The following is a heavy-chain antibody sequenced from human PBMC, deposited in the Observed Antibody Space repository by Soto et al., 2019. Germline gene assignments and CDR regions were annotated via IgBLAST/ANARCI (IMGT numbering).Heavy chain of an antibody. J-gene: IGHJ6*02. CDR1: GGTFSSYA. V-gene: IGHV1-69*13. CDR3: ARDFLAAAGFFYGMGV. D-gene: IGHD6-13*01. Sequence: SVKVSCKASGGTFSSYAISWVRQAPGQGLEWMGGIIPIFGTANYAQKFQGRVTITADESTSTAYMELSSLRSEDTAVYYCARDFLAAAGFFYGMGVWGQGTTVTASS. CDR2: IIPIFGTA.